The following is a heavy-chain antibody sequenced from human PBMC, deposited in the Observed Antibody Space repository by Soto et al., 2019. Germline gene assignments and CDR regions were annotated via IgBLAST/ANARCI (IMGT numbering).Heavy chain of an antibody. Sequence: QVQLVQSGAEVKKPGASVKVSCKASGYTFTSYDINWVRQATGQGLEWMGWMNPNSGNTGYAQKFQGRGTMTGDTSISTSYMELSSLRSEGTAVYYCARMICYDGSGSPNWFDPCGQGTLVTVSS. CDR1: GYTFTSYD. J-gene: IGHJ5*02. D-gene: IGHD3-10*01. V-gene: IGHV1-8*01. CDR2: MNPNSGNT. CDR3: ARMICYDGSGSPNWFDP.